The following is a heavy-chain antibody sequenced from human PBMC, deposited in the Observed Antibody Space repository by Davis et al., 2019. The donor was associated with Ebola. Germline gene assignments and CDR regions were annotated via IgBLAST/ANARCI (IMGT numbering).Heavy chain of an antibody. V-gene: IGHV4-38-2*02. D-gene: IGHD3-3*01. CDR3: ARSPDVLRFLEWFFDY. Sequence: MPSETLSLTCTVSGYSISSGYYWGWIRQPPGKGLEWIGSIYHSGSTYYNPSLKSRVTISVDTSKNQFSLKLSSVTAADTAVYYCARSPDVLRFLEWFFDYWGQGTLVTVSS. CDR1: GYSISSGYY. CDR2: IYHSGST. J-gene: IGHJ4*02.